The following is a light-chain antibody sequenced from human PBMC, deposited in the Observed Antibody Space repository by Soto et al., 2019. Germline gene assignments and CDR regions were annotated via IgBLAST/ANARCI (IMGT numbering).Light chain of an antibody. CDR1: QSVNKNF. J-gene: IGKJ4*01. CDR2: GAS. Sequence: EIVLTQSPGTLSLSPGERATLSCRASQSVNKNFIAWYQQKPGQAPRLLINGASRRATGIPDMFSGGGSGTEFSRCIYRLEPEDFAVYFCQQYGRAPPTFGGGTKVASK. V-gene: IGKV3-20*01. CDR3: QQYGRAPPT.